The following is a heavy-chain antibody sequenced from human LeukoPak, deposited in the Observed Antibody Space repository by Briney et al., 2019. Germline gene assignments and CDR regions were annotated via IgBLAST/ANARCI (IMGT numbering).Heavy chain of an antibody. V-gene: IGHV3-23*01. CDR2: ISGSGGST. CDR1: GFTFSSYA. CDR3: ARDLLRSFDY. J-gene: IGHJ4*02. D-gene: IGHD4-17*01. Sequence: GGSLRLSCAASGFTFSSYAMSWVRQAPGKGLEWVSAISGSGGSTYYADSVKGRFTISRDNAKNSLYLQMNSLRAEDTAVYYCARDLLRSFDYWGQGTLVTVSS.